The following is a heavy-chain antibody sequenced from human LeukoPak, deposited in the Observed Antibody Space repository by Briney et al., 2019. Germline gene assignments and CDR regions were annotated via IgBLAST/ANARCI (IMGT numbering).Heavy chain of an antibody. CDR1: GFTFNNYA. CDR2: ADGSGYNT. V-gene: IGHV3-23*01. Sequence: TGGSLRHSCAASGFTFNNYAMNWVRQAPGKGLEWVSAADGSGYNTHYADSVKGRFTISRDNSKNTLYLQMNSLRVEDTAVYYCAKDIPDWGSAFEIWGQGTVVTVSS. CDR3: AKDIPDWGSAFEI. J-gene: IGHJ3*02. D-gene: IGHD7-27*01.